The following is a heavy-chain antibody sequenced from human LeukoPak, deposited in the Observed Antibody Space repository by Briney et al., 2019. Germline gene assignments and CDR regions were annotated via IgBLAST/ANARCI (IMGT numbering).Heavy chain of an antibody. CDR1: GYTFTSYG. D-gene: IGHD2-8*01. CDR2: ISAYNGNT. V-gene: IGHV1-18*01. CDR3: ARAAYCTNGVCYTFLDY. J-gene: IGHJ4*02. Sequence: ASVKVSCKASGYTFTSYGISWVRQAPGQGLEWMGWISAYNGNTNYAQKLQGRVTMTTDTSTSTAYMELRSLRSDDTAVYYCARAAYCTNGVCYTFLDYWGQGTLVTVSS.